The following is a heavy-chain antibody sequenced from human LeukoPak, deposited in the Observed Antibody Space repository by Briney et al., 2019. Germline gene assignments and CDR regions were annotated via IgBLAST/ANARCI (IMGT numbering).Heavy chain of an antibody. CDR3: AKFRGRTEIYYFDY. V-gene: IGHV3-23*01. J-gene: IGHJ4*02. CDR2: ISGSGGAT. D-gene: IGHD2-15*01. CDR1: GFTFSTYA. Sequence: GGSLRLSCAASGFTFSTYAMTWVRQAPGKGLEWVSLISGSGGATYYADSVKGRFTISRDNSKNTLYLQMNSLRAEDTAVYYCAKFRGRTEIYYFDYWGQGTLVTVSS.